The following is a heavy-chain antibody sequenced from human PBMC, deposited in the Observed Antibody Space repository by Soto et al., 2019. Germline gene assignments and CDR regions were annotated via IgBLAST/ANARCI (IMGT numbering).Heavy chain of an antibody. CDR1: GYTFTSYG. V-gene: IGHV1-18*04. CDR2: ISAYNGNT. Sequence: QVQLVQSGAEVKKPGASVKVSCKASGYTFTSYGISWVRQAPGQGLEWMGWISAYNGNTNYAQKLKGRVTMPTYTSTSTAYMELRSVRSDDTAVYYCARDHPKYGDYYDSSGYYYVGWFDPWGQGTLVTVSS. J-gene: IGHJ5*02. CDR3: ARDHPKYGDYYDSSGYYYVGWFDP. D-gene: IGHD3-22*01.